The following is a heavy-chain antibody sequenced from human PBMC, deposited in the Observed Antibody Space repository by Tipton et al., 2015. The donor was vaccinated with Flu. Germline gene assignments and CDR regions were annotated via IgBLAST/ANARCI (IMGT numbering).Heavy chain of an antibody. J-gene: IGHJ4*02. V-gene: IGHV4-39*07. CDR2: IYSSGST. Sequence: TLSLTCTVSGASISSRSYYWGWIRQPPGKGLEWIGCIYSSGSTYYTPSLKSRVTISLDTSKNQFSLSMRSVTVADTAVYYCARQLEAATRSSSWGQGTLVTVSS. CDR1: GASISSRSYY. D-gene: IGHD1-1*01. CDR3: ARQLEAATRSSS.